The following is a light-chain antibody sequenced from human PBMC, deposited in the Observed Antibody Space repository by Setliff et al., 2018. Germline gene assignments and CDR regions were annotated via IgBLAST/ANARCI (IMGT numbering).Light chain of an antibody. CDR1: TSNIGSSP. CDR3: EAWDDSLNGYV. V-gene: IGLV1-44*01. J-gene: IGLJ1*01. Sequence: QSVLTQPPSASGTPGQRITISCSGGTSNIGSSPVNWYQQLPGAAPKLLIYSNNQRPSGVPDRFSGSKSGTSASLAVSGLQSEDEADFYCEAWDDSLNGYVFGSGTKVTVL. CDR2: SNN.